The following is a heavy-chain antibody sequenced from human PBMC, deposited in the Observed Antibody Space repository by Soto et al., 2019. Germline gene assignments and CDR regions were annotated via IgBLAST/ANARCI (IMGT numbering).Heavy chain of an antibody. D-gene: IGHD2-2*02. CDR3: ARLVGCSSTSCYTSEDYYYGMDV. CDR2: IDPSDSYT. Sequence: CSKGAGGNIASHWSRWVRKKPGKGLEWMGRIDPSDSYTNYSPSFQGHVTISADKSISTAYLQWSSLKASDTAMYYCARLVGCSSTSCYTSEDYYYGMDVSGEGITLSVSS. J-gene: IGHJ6*02. V-gene: IGHV5-10-1*01. CDR1: GGNIASHW.